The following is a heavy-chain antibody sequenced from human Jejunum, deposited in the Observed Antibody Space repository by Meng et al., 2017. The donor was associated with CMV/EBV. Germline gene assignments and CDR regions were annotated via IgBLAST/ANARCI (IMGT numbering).Heavy chain of an antibody. J-gene: IGHJ4*02. CDR2: ISGSGGST. V-gene: IGHV3-23*01. CDR3: AKDPTYMIFAVGIPTYFDY. D-gene: IGHD3/OR15-3a*01. Sequence: YAMSWVREAPGKGLEWVSGISGSGGSTYYPDSVKGRFIISRDNSKNTLYLQMNSLRAEDTAVYYCAKDPTYMIFAVGIPTYFDYWGQGTLVTVSS. CDR1: YA.